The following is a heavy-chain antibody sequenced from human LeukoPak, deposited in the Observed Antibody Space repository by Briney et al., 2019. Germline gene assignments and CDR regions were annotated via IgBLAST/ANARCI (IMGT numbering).Heavy chain of an antibody. CDR1: GYSFTSYW. CDR2: IYPGDSDT. CDR3: ARPRRRGMIVVVKTGAFDI. Sequence: GESLQISCKGSGYSFTSYWIGWVRPLPGKGLEWMGIIYPGDSDTRYSPSFQGQVTISADKSISPAYLQWSSLKASDTAMYYCARPRRRGMIVVVKTGAFDIWGQGTMVTVSS. V-gene: IGHV5-51*01. J-gene: IGHJ3*02. D-gene: IGHD3-22*01.